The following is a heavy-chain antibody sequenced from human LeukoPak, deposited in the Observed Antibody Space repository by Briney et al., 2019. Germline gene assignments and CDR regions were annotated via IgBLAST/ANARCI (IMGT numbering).Heavy chain of an antibody. CDR1: GFTFSNYW. CDR2: VNPGGSST. CDR3: ARSNQADDY. J-gene: IGHJ4*02. Sequence: GGSLRLSCAASGFTFSNYWLHWVRQVPGKGLVWVSRVNPGGSSTTYADSVKGRFTISRDNAKNTLYLQMNSLRAEDTAVYYCARSNQADDYWGQGTLVTVSS. V-gene: IGHV3-74*01. D-gene: IGHD4-11*01.